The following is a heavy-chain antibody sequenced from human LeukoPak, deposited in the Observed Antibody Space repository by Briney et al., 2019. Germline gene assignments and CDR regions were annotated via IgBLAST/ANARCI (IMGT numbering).Heavy chain of an antibody. Sequence: SVKVSRKASGGTFSSYAISWVRQAPGQGLEWMGGIIPIFGTANYAQKFQGRVTITADESTSTAYMELSSLRSEDTAVYYCARSAASTVTTLILDMDVWGKGTTVTVSS. J-gene: IGHJ6*03. CDR3: ARSAASTVTTLILDMDV. CDR1: GGTFSSYA. V-gene: IGHV1-69*13. CDR2: IIPIFGTA. D-gene: IGHD4-17*01.